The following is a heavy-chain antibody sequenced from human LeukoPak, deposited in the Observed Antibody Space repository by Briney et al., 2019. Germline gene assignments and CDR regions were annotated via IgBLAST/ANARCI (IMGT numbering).Heavy chain of an antibody. CDR1: GFTFSTFP. J-gene: IGHJ3*02. V-gene: IGHV3-64D*06. CDR2: ISRNGDTT. Sequence: GGSLRLSCSASGFTFSTFPVHWVRQAPGKGLEYFSAISRNGDTTYYADSVKGRFTISRDNSKNTLYLQMSSLRPEDTAVYYCVKALTDDAFDIWGQRTMVTVSS. CDR3: VKALTDDAFDI.